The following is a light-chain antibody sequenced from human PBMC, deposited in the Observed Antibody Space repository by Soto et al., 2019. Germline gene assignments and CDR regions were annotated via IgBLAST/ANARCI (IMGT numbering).Light chain of an antibody. Sequence: EIVLTQSPCSLSLAPGEGATLSCSSIQSVSSSYLAWYQQKPGQAPRLLIYGASSRATGIPNRFSGSGSGTDFTLTISRLEPEDFAVYYCQQYGRSPLTFGGGTKVDIK. J-gene: IGKJ4*01. V-gene: IGKV3-20*01. CDR2: GAS. CDR1: QSVSSSY. CDR3: QQYGRSPLT.